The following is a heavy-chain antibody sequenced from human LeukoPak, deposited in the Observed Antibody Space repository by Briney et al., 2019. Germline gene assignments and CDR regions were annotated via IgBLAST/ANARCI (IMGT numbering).Heavy chain of an antibody. CDR2: IYYSGST. Sequence: NPSQTLSLTCTVSGGSISSGDYYWSWIRQHPGKGLEWIGYIYYSGSTYYNPSLKSRVTISVDTSKNQFSLKLSSVTAADTAVYYCARGYYDSSGYYYGRDNWFDPWGQGTLVTVSS. J-gene: IGHJ5*02. D-gene: IGHD3-22*01. V-gene: IGHV4-31*03. CDR1: GGSISSGDYY. CDR3: ARGYYDSSGYYYGRDNWFDP.